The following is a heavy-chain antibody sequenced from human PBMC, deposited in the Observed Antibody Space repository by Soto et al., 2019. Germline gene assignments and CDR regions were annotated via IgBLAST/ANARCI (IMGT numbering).Heavy chain of an antibody. CDR3: ASLYYYGAGSSIDAFDI. J-gene: IGHJ3*02. CDR2: IYPGDSDT. V-gene: IGHV5-51*01. Sequence: GESLKISCKGSGYSFTSYWIGWVRQMPGKGLEWMGIIYPGDSDTRYSPSFQGQVTISAAKSISTAYLQWSSLKASDTAMYYCASLYYYGAGSSIDAFDIWGQGTMVTVSS. D-gene: IGHD3-10*01. CDR1: GYSFTSYW.